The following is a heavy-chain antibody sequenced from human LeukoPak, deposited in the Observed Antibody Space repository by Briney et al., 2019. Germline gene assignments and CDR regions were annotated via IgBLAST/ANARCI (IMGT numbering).Heavy chain of an antibody. V-gene: IGHV4-34*01. CDR2: MYSSGST. CDR1: GGSFSGYY. D-gene: IGHD5-12*01. CDR3: ARSGSGYLRYYFDY. J-gene: IGHJ4*02. Sequence: SETLSLTCAVYGGSFSGYYWGWIRQPPGKGLEWIGSMYSSGSTYYNPSLKSRVTISVDTSKNQFSLKLSSVTAADTAVYYCARSGSGYLRYYFDYWGQGTLVTVSS.